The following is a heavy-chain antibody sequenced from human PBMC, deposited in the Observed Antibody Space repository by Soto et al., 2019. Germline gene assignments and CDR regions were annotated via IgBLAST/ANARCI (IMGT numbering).Heavy chain of an antibody. V-gene: IGHV1-8*01. Sequence: GASVKVSCKASGYTFTSYDINWVRQATGQGLEWMGWMNPNSGNTGYAQKFQGRVTMTRDTSASTVYMELSSLRSEDTAVYYCARSSGGNFGIIIEGTNWFAPWGQGTLVTSPQ. D-gene: IGHD1-26*01. CDR2: MNPNSGNT. CDR1: GYTFTSYD. CDR3: ARSSGGNFGIIIEGTNWFAP. J-gene: IGHJ5*02.